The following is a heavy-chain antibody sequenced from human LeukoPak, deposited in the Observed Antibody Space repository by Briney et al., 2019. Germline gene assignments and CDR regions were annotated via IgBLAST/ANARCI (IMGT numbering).Heavy chain of an antibody. V-gene: IGHV3-7*01. CDR1: GFTFSDYW. CDR3: AREPPPLDSSTYYYSMDV. Sequence: GGSLRLSCAASGFTFSDYWMNWVRQAPGKGLEWVANIKQDGSEKYYVDSVRGRFTISRDNAKNSLYLQMNSLRAGDTAIYYCAREPPPLDSSTYYYSMDVWGKGTTVTVSS. J-gene: IGHJ6*03. D-gene: IGHD2/OR15-2a*01. CDR2: IKQDGSEK.